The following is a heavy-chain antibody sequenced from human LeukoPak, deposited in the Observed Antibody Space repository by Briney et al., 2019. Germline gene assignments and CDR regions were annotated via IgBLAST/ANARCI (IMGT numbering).Heavy chain of an antibody. J-gene: IGHJ4*02. CDR1: GFSFSSYG. CDR2: IRSDGSNK. Sequence: GGSLRLSCAGSGFSFSSYGMHWVRQAPGKGLEWMAFIRSDGSNKYYAHSVKGRFTISRDNSKNTLYLQMNRLRAEDAAVYYCARILDSAWGEVGYWGQGTLVTVSS. V-gene: IGHV3-30*02. CDR3: ARILDSAWGEVGY. D-gene: IGHD3-16*01.